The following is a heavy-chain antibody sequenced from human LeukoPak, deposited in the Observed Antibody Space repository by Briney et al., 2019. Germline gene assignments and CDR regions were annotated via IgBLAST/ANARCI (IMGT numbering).Heavy chain of an antibody. J-gene: IGHJ4*02. CDR3: AMEQLLHSDY. Sequence: PSETLSLTCTVSGGSISSSSYYWGWIRQPPGKGLEWIGSIYYSGSTYYNPSLKSRVTISVDTSKNQFSLKLSSVTAADTAVYYCAMEQLLHSDYWGQGTLVTVSS. CDR1: GGSISSSSYY. CDR2: IYYSGST. V-gene: IGHV4-39*01. D-gene: IGHD6-6*01.